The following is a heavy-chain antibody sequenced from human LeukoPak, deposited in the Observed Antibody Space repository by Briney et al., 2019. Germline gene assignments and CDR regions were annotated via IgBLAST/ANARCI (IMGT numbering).Heavy chain of an antibody. D-gene: IGHD3-10*01. J-gene: IGHJ4*02. CDR3: ARYVVYGSGKYYFDY. CDR2: INYSGST. V-gene: IGHV4-39*01. Sequence: SETLSLTCTVSGGSVSSTTYYWSWIRQPPGKGLEWIASINYSGSTYYNPSLKGRVTISVDTSENQFSLKLSSVTAADTAAYYCARYVVYGSGKYYFDYWGQGTLVTVSS. CDR1: GGSVSSTTYY.